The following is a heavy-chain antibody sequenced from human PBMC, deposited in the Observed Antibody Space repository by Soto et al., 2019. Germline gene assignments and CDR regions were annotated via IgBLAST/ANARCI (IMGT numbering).Heavy chain of an antibody. J-gene: IGHJ6*02. CDR1: GFTFSSYG. CDR3: ARDGYSSGWYVYYYYGMDV. V-gene: IGHV3-33*01. CDR2: IWYDGSNK. D-gene: IGHD6-19*01. Sequence: QVQLVESGGGVVQPGRSLRLSCAASGFTFSSYGMHWVRQAPGKGLEWVAVIWYDGSNKYYADSVQGRFTISRDNSKNKLYLQMNSLRAEDTAVYYCARDGYSSGWYVYYYYGMDVWGQGTTVTVSS.